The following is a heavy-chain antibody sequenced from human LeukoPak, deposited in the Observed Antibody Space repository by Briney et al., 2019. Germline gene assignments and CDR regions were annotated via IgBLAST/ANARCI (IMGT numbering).Heavy chain of an antibody. CDR2: ISSGSSFI. V-gene: IGHV3-21*01. J-gene: IGHJ4*02. CDR1: GFTFSTYT. D-gene: IGHD4-17*01. Sequence: PGGSLRLSCAASGFTFSTYTMNWLRQAPGKGLEWVSSISSGSSFISYADSVKGRFTISRDNAKNSLYLQMNSLRAEDTAVYYCAREVYGVYYFDYWGQGTLVTVSS. CDR3: AREVYGVYYFDY.